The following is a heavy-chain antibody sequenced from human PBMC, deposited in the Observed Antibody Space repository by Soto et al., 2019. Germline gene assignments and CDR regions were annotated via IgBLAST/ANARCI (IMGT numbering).Heavy chain of an antibody. CDR1: GFIFSSYT. D-gene: IGHD5-12*01. J-gene: IGHJ4*02. Sequence: PGGSLRLSCSASGFIFSSYTIYWVRQAPEKGLEYVSAISANGGTTYYADSVKGRFTVSRDNSKNTLYLQMSSLRAEDTAVYYCARGQKWLRSVHYFDYWGQGTLVTVSS. CDR2: ISANGGTT. V-gene: IGHV3-64D*06. CDR3: ARGQKWLRSVHYFDY.